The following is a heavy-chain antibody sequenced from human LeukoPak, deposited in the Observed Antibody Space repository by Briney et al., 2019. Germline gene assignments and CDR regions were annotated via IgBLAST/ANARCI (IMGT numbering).Heavy chain of an antibody. D-gene: IGHD6-19*01. CDR3: ARWYSSGWYYFDY. V-gene: IGHV4-59*08. J-gene: IGHJ4*02. CDR1: GGSISSYY. Sequence: SETLSLTCTVSGGSISSYYWSWIRQPPGKGLEWIGYIYYSGSTYYNPSLKSRVTISVDTSKNHFSLKVSSVTAADTAVYSRARWYSSGWYYFDYWGQGTLVTVST. CDR2: IYYSGST.